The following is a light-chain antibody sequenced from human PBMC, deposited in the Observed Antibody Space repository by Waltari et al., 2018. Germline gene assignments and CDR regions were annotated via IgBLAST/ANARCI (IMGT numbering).Light chain of an antibody. CDR3: KQHDNLPT. CDR1: QDISNY. J-gene: IGKJ4*01. CDR2: DAS. Sequence: DIQMTQSPSSLSASVGDRVTITCQASQDISNYLNWYQQKPGKTPKLLIYDASNLETGVPSRFSGSGSGTDFTFTISSLQPEDIATYYCKQHDNLPTFGGGTKVEIK. V-gene: IGKV1-33*01.